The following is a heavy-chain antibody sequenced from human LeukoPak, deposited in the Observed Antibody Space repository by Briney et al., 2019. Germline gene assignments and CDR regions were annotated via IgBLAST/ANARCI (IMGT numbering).Heavy chain of an antibody. Sequence: KASETLSLTCTVSGGSISSYYWSWIRQPPGKGLEWIGEINHSGSTNYNPSLKSRVTISVDTSKNQFSLKLSSVTAADTAVYYCASRASAAMVDYWGQGTLVTVSS. CDR1: GGSISSYY. CDR3: ASRASAAMVDY. D-gene: IGHD5-18*01. CDR2: INHSGST. J-gene: IGHJ4*02. V-gene: IGHV4-34*01.